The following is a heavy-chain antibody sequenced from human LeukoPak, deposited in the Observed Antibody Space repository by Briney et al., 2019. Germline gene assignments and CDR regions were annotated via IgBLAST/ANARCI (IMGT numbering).Heavy chain of an antibody. CDR1: GFTFSSYW. D-gene: IGHD2-21*02. CDR3: ARLVTREPFDY. J-gene: IGHJ4*02. V-gene: IGHV3-74*01. CDR2: INSDGSST. Sequence: GGSLRLSCAASGFTFSSYWMHWVRQAPGKGLVWVSRINSDGSSTSYADSVKGRFTISRDNAKNSLYLQMNSLRAEDTAVYYCARLVTREPFDYWGQGTLVTVSS.